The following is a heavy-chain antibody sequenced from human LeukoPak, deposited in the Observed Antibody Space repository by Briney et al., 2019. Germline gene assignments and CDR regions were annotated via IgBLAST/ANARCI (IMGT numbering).Heavy chain of an antibody. J-gene: IGHJ6*03. CDR3: GRRVASKRGPYYMDV. V-gene: IGHV4-59*12. CDR1: LGCITNYY. CDR2: ISYSGST. Sequence: SETLSLTRTVSLGCITNYYWSLIGQPPATGLEWIGEISYSGSTKYNPSLKSRVTISEETSKSQFSLKLSSLTAADTAVYYCGRRVASKRGPYYMDVWGKGTTVTISS. D-gene: IGHD6-19*01.